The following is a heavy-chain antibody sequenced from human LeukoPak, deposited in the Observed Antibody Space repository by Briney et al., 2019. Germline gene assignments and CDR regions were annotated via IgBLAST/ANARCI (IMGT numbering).Heavy chain of an antibody. J-gene: IGHJ4*02. Sequence: SQALSLTCVISGDSVSSKSAAWKWIRQSPSGGLEWLGRTYYRSKWYHDNAVSVKSRITINPDTSKNQFSLQLNSVTPEDTAEYYCARVNFGSSLYIDYWGQGTLVTVSS. D-gene: IGHD6-13*01. CDR2: TYYRSKWYH. CDR3: ARVNFGSSLYIDY. CDR1: GDSVSSKSAA. V-gene: IGHV6-1*01.